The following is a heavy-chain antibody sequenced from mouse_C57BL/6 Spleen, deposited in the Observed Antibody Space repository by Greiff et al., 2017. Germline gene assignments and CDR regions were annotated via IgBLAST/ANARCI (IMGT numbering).Heavy chain of an antibody. D-gene: IGHD1-1*01. J-gene: IGHJ4*01. CDR3: ARPPYGSSNYYAMDY. V-gene: IGHV5-17*01. CDR1: GFTFSDYG. CDR2: ISSGSSTI. Sequence: EVQRVESGGGLVKPGGSLKLSCAASGFTFSDYGMHWVRQAPEKGLEWVAYISSGSSTIYYADTVKGRFTISRDNAKNTLFLQMTRLRSEDTAMYYCARPPYGSSNYYAMDYWGQGTSVTVSS.